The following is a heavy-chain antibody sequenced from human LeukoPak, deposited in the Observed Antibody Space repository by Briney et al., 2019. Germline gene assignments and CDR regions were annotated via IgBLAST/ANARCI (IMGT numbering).Heavy chain of an antibody. J-gene: IGHJ4*02. D-gene: IGHD3-22*01. CDR3: AAAPQTYCYDSGDYCSDY. CDR1: GYSLSELS. CDR2: FDAEDGKT. V-gene: IGHV1-24*01. Sequence: ASVKVSCKVSGYSLSELSIQWVRQVPGERLEWMGGFDAEDGKTIYAQKFQGRVTMTEDTSIDTAYMDLSSLRSEDTAMYYCAAAPQTYCYDSGDYCSDYWGQGTLVTVSS.